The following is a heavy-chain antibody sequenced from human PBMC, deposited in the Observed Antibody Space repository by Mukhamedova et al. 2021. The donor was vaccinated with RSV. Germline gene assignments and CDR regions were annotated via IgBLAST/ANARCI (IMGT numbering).Heavy chain of an antibody. D-gene: IGHD2-8*02. CDR2: INYNGDIT. CDR3: LKSVAWSRPTDG. Sequence: DMHWVRQAPGKGLQYVSAINYNGDITSYADSVKDRFTISRDNSKNTLYLQMTSLTPDDTALYYCLKSVAWSRPTDGWGHGTL. J-gene: IGHJ1*01. CDR1: D. V-gene: IGHV3-64D*06.